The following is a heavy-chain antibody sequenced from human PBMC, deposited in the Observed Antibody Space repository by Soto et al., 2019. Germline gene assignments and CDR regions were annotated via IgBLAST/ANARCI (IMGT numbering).Heavy chain of an antibody. Sequence: QVQLQQWGAGLLKPSETLSLTCAVYGGSFSGYYWSWIRQPPGKGLEWIGEINHSGSTNYNPSLKSRVTISVDTSKNQFSLKLSSVTAADTAVYYCARAPGTPSYGMDVWGQGTTVTVSS. J-gene: IGHJ6*02. CDR2: INHSGST. V-gene: IGHV4-34*01. CDR3: ARAPGTPSYGMDV. CDR1: GGSFSGYY. D-gene: IGHD2-15*01.